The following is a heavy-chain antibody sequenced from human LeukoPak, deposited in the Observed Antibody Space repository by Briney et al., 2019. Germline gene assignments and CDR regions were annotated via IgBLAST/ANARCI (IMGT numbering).Heavy chain of an antibody. CDR3: TSSGSYTDY. D-gene: IGHD1-26*01. CDR2: IRSKANSYAT. CDR1: GFTFSGSA. Sequence: QSGGSLRLSCVASGFTFSGSAMHWVRQASGKGLEWVGRIRSKANSYATAYAASVKGRFTISRDDSKNTAYLQTNSLKTEDTAVYYCTSSGSYTDYWGQGTLVTVSS. J-gene: IGHJ4*02. V-gene: IGHV3-73*01.